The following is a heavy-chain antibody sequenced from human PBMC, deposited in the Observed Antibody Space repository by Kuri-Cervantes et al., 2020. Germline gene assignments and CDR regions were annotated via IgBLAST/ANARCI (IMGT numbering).Heavy chain of an antibody. Sequence: LSLTCAASGFTFSDYYMSWIRQAPGKGLEWVSSISRSNNIYYADSVKGRFTIYRDNAKNSLYLQMNSLRADDTSVYYCARDGIVVVPIAPSESHYYMDVWGKGTTVTVSS. J-gene: IGHJ6*03. D-gene: IGHD2-2*01. CDR3: ARDGIVVVPIAPSESHYYMDV. CDR2: ISRSNNI. V-gene: IGHV3-69-1*01. CDR1: GFTFSDYY.